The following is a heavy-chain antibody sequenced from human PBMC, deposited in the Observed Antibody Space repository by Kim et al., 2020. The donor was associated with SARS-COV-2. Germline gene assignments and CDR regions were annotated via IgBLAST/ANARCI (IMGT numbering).Heavy chain of an antibody. CDR1: GGSFSGYY. Sequence: SETLSLTCAVYGGSFSGYYWSWIRQPPGKGLEWIGEINHSGSTNYNPSLKSRVTISVDTSKNQFSLKLSSVTAADTAVYYCARGPGALWVGDEHNWFDPWGQGTLVTVSS. CDR2: INHSGST. J-gene: IGHJ5*02. V-gene: IGHV4-34*01. CDR3: ARGPGALWVGDEHNWFDP. D-gene: IGHD3-10*01.